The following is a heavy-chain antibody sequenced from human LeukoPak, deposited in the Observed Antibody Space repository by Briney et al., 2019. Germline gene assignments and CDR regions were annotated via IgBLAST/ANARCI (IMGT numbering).Heavy chain of an antibody. D-gene: IGHD3-3*01. CDR2: IYWNDHM. J-gene: IGHJ5*02. Sequence: SGPTLVKPTQTLTLTCTFSGFSLSTSGVGVGWIRQPPGKALEWLAVIYWNDHMRSSPSLKSRLTVTKDTSKNLVVLTMTDVDPVDTATYYCAHHLYEDSFDPWGQGTLVTVSS. CDR1: GFSLSTSGVG. CDR3: AHHLYEDSFDP. V-gene: IGHV2-5*01.